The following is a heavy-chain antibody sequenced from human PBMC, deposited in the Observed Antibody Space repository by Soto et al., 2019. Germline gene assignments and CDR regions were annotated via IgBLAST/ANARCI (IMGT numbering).Heavy chain of an antibody. D-gene: IGHD6-6*01. CDR3: ARQPFDSTSSVPHAFDI. V-gene: IGHV5-51*01. J-gene: IGHJ3*02. Sequence: EESVKISCKGSGNSFNNDCIGWVRQTPGKGLEWMGMMHPGDSDNRYSQSFQGQVTISGDKSINTVYLQWSSLKAADTAMYYCARQPFDSTSSVPHAFDIWGQGTMVTV. CDR2: MHPGDSDN. CDR1: GNSFNNDC.